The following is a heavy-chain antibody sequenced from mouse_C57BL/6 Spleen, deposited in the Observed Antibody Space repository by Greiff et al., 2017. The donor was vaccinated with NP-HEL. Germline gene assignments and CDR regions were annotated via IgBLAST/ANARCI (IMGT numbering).Heavy chain of an antibody. CDR2: INPSSGYT. Sequence: VQLQQSGAELARPGASVKMSCKASGYTFTSYTMHWVKQRPGQGLEWIGYINPSSGYTKYNQKFKDKATLTADKSSSTAYMQLSSLTSEDSAVYYWAGRVLGYFDVWGTGTTVTVSS. CDR1: GYTFTSYT. J-gene: IGHJ1*03. CDR3: AGRVLGYFDV. V-gene: IGHV1-4*01. D-gene: IGHD2-14*01.